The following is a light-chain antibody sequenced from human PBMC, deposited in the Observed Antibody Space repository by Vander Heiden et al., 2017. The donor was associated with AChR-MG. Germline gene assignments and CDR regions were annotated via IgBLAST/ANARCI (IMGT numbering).Light chain of an antibody. CDR3: QQSDTSSYT. CDR2: ATS. J-gene: IGKJ1*01. V-gene: IGKV1-39*01. CDR1: QTTNKH. Sequence: DIQMTQSPSSLSASVGDRVTITCRASQTTNKHLNWYRQSPGQAPKVLISATSNLQGGVPSRISGGGSGTEFTLTISRLQPEDSATYYCQQSDTSSYTFGHGTKVEVK.